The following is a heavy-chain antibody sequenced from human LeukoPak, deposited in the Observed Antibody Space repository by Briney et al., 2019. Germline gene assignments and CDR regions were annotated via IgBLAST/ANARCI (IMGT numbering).Heavy chain of an antibody. J-gene: IGHJ4*02. CDR1: GSSFTSYW. CDR3: ATTAYYYDSSGYEGYFDY. D-gene: IGHD3-22*01. V-gene: IGHV5-51*01. CDR2: IYPGDSDT. Sequence: GAALQISCKGSGSSFTSYWIGWGRQLPGKGREGMGIIYPGDSDTRYSPSFQGQVTISADKSISTAYLQWSSLKASDTAMYYCATTAYYYDSSGYEGYFDYWGQGTLVTVSS.